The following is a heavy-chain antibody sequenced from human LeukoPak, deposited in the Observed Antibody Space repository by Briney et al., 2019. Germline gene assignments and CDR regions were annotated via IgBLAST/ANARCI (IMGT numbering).Heavy chain of an antibody. Sequence: ASVKVSCKASGCTFTSYYMHWVRQAPGQGLEWMGIINPSGGSTSYAQKFQGRVTMTRDTSTSTVYMELSSLRSEDTAVYYCARDRYFAGATYYFDYWGPGTLVTVSS. CDR2: INPSGGST. J-gene: IGHJ4*02. D-gene: IGHD1-26*01. CDR1: GCTFTSYY. V-gene: IGHV1-46*01. CDR3: ARDRYFAGATYYFDY.